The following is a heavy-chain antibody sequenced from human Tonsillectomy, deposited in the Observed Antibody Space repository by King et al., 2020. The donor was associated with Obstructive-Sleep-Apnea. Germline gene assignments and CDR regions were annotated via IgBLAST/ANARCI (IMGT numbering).Heavy chain of an antibody. J-gene: IGHJ4*02. D-gene: IGHD2-2*01. CDR3: ARGRHDIVVLPAAIDY. CDR2: TSYDGSNE. CDR1: GFTFSSYA. Sequence: VQLVESGGGVVQPGRSLRLSCAASGFTFSSYAMHWVRQAPGKGLEWVAVTSYDGSNEYYADSVKGRFTISRDNSKNTLYLQMTRLSVEDTAVYFCARGRHDIVVLPAAIDYWGQGTLVTVSS. V-gene: IGHV3-30-3*01.